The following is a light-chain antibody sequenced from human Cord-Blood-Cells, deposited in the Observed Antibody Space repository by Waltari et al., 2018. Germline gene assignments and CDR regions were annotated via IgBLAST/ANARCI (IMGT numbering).Light chain of an antibody. V-gene: IGLV2-14*01. J-gene: IGLJ1*01. Sequence: QSALTQPASVSGSPGQSITISCTGTSSYVGGYNYVSWYQQHPGKAPKLMIYDVSKRPSGVSNRFSGSKSGNTASLTISGLQAEDEADYYCSSYTSSPYVFGTGTKVTVL. CDR1: SSYVGGYNY. CDR3: SSYTSSPYV. CDR2: DVS.